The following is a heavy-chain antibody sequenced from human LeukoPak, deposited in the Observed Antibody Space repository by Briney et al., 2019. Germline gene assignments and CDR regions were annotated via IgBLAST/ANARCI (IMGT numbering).Heavy chain of an antibody. V-gene: IGHV1-18*01. D-gene: IGHD2-2*02. CDR3: ARVRCSSTSCYSVDWFDP. CDR2: ISAYNGNT. J-gene: IGHJ5*02. CDR1: GYTFTSYG. Sequence: ASVKVSCKASGYTFTSYGISWVRQAPGQGLEWMGWISAYNGNTNYAQKLQGRVTMTTDASTSTAHMELRSLRSDDTAVYYCARVRCSSTSCYSVDWFDPWGQGTLVTVSS.